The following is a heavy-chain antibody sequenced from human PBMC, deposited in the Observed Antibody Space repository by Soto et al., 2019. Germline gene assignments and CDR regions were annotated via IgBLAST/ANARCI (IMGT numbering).Heavy chain of an antibody. V-gene: IGHV3-48*03. CDR1: GFTFSNYE. CDR3: AREAWRLTPGLGGGGAFDV. D-gene: IGHD3-16*01. J-gene: IGHJ3*01. CDR2: ISSGGKSV. Sequence: EVQLVESGGGLGQPGGSLRLSCAASGFTFSNYEMNWVRQAPGKGLEWVSYISSGGKSVYYADSVKGRFTISKDNAKNPLYLQMNSLRAEDTAVYYRAREAWRLTPGLGGGGAFDVWGQGTMVTVSS.